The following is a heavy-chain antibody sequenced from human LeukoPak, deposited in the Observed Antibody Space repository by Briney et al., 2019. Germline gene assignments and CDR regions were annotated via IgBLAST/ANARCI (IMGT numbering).Heavy chain of an antibody. CDR2: IYTSGST. D-gene: IGHD6-19*01. CDR3: AREEYGRGWYRNSFYY. Sequence: SETLSLTCTVSGGSISSYYWSWIRQPAGKGLEWIGCIYTSGSTNYNPSLKSRVTMSVDTSKNQFSLKLSSVTAADTAVYYCAREEYGRGWYRNSFYYWGQGTLGTVSS. J-gene: IGHJ4*02. CDR1: GGSISSYY. V-gene: IGHV4-4*07.